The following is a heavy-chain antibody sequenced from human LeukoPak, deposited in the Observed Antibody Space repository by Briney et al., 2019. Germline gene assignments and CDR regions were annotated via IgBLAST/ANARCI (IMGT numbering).Heavy chain of an antibody. CDR2: IKQDGSEK. J-gene: IGHJ4*02. CDR1: GFTFSSHW. V-gene: IGHV3-7*01. CDR3: ASGCSSTSCYRKGAFDY. D-gene: IGHD2-2*02. Sequence: GGSLRLSCAASGFTFSSHWMHWVRQGPGKGLEWVANIKQDGSEKYYVDSVKGRFTISRDNAKNSLYLRMNSLRAEDTAVYYCASGCSSTSCYRKGAFDYWGQGTLVTVSS.